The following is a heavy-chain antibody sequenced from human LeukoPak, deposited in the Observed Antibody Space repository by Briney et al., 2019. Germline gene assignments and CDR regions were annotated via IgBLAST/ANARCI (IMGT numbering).Heavy chain of an antibody. CDR2: INQDGSEK. J-gene: IGHJ4*02. CDR3: ARAQYYYDSSGYYLFDY. CDR1: GFTFSSYW. D-gene: IGHD3-22*01. Sequence: GGSLRLSCAASGFTFSSYWMNWARQAPGKGLEWVANINQDGSEKYYVDSVKGRFTISRDNAKNSLYLQMNSLRAEDTAVYYCARAQYYYDSSGYYLFDYWGQGTLVTVSS. V-gene: IGHV3-7*03.